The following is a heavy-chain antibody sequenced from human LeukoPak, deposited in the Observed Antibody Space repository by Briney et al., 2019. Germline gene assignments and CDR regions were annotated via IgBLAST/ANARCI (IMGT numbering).Heavy chain of an antibody. CDR3: ASSGRRGAAAFDI. CDR2: ISSSSSTI. CDR1: GFTFSSYS. D-gene: IGHD3-10*01. Sequence: GGSLRLSCAASGFTFSSYSMNWVRQAPGKGLEWVSYISSSSSTIYYADSVKGRFTISRDNAKNSLYLKMNSLGAEDTAVYYCASSGRRGAAAFDIWGQGTMVTVSS. J-gene: IGHJ3*02. V-gene: IGHV3-48*01.